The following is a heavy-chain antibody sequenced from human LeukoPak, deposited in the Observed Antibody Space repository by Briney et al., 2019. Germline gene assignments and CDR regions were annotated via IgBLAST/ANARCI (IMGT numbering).Heavy chain of an antibody. V-gene: IGHV3-49*04. CDR1: GFRFGGYA. CDR3: VRESVRDYYFDF. Sequence: GGSLRLSCSGSGFRFGGYALSWVRQAPGKGLEWVGFIRSKALYGTSEYAASVEGRFAISRDDSNNIVYLQMNSLRTEDTAVYFCVRESVRDYYFDFWGQGTLVTVSS. CDR2: IRSKALYGTS. J-gene: IGHJ4*02. D-gene: IGHD3-10*02.